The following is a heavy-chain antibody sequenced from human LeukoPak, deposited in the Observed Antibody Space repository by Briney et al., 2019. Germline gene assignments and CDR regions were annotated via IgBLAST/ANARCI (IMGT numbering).Heavy chain of an antibody. Sequence: GGSLRLSCAASGFTFSNYAMTWVRQAPGTGLEWVSGISGSGDNTYYADSVKGRFTISRDNSKNTLYLQMNGLTDEDTAIYYCAKKWGVGTTTLDYFDYWGQETLVTVSS. V-gene: IGHV3-23*01. J-gene: IGHJ4*02. CDR2: ISGSGDNT. CDR3: AKKWGVGTTTLDYFDY. D-gene: IGHD1-26*01. CDR1: GFTFSNYA.